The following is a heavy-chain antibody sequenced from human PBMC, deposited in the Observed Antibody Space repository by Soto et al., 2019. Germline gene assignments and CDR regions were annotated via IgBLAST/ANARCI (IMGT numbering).Heavy chain of an antibody. CDR3: ATLRREWQWLVPFDY. CDR2: NNQSGST. CDR1: GGSFSGYY. V-gene: IGHV4-34*01. Sequence: QVQLQQWGAGLLKPSETLSLTCAVDGGSFSGYYWSWIRQPPGKGLEWIGENNQSGSTNYNPSLKHPLTISVHTSKNHFSLKLSSVTAADTAVYYCATLRREWQWLVPFDYWGQGTLVTVSS. D-gene: IGHD6-19*01. J-gene: IGHJ4*02.